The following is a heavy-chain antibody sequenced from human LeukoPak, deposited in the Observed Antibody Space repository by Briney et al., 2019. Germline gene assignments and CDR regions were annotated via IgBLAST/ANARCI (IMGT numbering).Heavy chain of an antibody. CDR3: ARAPDLDSSGYYYRFFQH. J-gene: IGHJ1*01. D-gene: IGHD3-22*01. Sequence: GESLRLSCAASGFTFSSYAVSWVRQAPGKGLEWVSAISDSGSSTFYADSVKGRFTISRDNSKNTLYLQMNSLREQDAAVHHCARAPDLDSSGYYYRFFQHWGQGTLVTVSS. CDR1: GFTFSSYA. CDR2: ISDSGSST. V-gene: IGHV3-23*01.